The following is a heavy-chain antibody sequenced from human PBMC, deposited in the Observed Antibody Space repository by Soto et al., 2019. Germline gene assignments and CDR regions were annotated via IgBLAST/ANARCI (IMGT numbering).Heavy chain of an antibody. J-gene: IGHJ6*02. CDR1: GGSITSSFW. D-gene: IGHD6-13*01. CDR2: ISHTGST. CDR3: ARELYSDSPHYYYDGLDV. Sequence: SETLSLTCAVSGGSITSSFWWSWVRQSLGTGLEWIGDISHTGSTNYNPSLQSRVTISVDKPKNQFSLKLSSVTAADTAVYYCARELYSDSPHYYYDGLDVWGQGTTVTASS. V-gene: IGHV4-4*02.